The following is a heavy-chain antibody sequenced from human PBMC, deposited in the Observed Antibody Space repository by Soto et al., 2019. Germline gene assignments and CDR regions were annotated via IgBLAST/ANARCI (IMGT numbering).Heavy chain of an antibody. V-gene: IGHV1-3*01. CDR2: INAGNGNT. CDR3: ARASGPGGQGSLEWLSWFDP. Sequence: ASVKVSCKASGYTFTSYAMHWVRQAPGQRLEWMGWINAGNGNTKYSQKFQGRVTITRDTSASTAYMELSSLRSEDTAVYYCARASGPGGQGSLEWLSWFDPWGQGTLVTVS. J-gene: IGHJ5*02. D-gene: IGHD3-3*01. CDR1: GYTFTSYA.